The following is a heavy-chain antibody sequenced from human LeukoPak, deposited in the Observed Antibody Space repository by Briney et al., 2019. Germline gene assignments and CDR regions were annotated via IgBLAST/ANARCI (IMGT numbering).Heavy chain of an antibody. Sequence: SGGSLRLSCAASGFTFDDYAMHWVRQAPGEGLEWVSGISWNSGSIGYADSVKGRFTISRDNAKNSLYLQMNSLRAEDTALYYCAKDIGYSYGYDYWGQGTLVTVSS. CDR1: GFTFDDYA. CDR3: AKDIGYSYGYDY. D-gene: IGHD5-18*01. J-gene: IGHJ4*02. CDR2: ISWNSGSI. V-gene: IGHV3-9*01.